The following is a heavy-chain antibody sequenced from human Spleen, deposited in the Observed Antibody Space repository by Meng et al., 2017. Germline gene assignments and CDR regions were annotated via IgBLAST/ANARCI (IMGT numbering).Heavy chain of an antibody. CDR3: TTFFRAGPKGDWFDP. Sequence: GESLKISCAASGFYFSNAWMSWVRQAPGKGLEWVGRIKSNTDGGTAEYAAPVTRRFTISRDDSKTTLYLQMNSLKTADTAVYYCTTFFRAGPKGDWFDPWGQGTLVTVSS. J-gene: IGHJ5*02. V-gene: IGHV3-15*01. D-gene: IGHD1/OR15-1a*01. CDR2: IKSNTDGGTA. CDR1: GFYFSNAW.